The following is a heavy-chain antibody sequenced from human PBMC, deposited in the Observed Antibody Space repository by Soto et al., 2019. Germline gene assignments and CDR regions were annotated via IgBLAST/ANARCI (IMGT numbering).Heavy chain of an antibody. J-gene: IGHJ4*02. V-gene: IGHV3-30*18. CDR1: GFTFSSYG. Sequence: GGSLRLSCAASGFTFSSYGMHWVRQAPGKGLEWVAVISYDGSNKYYADSVKARFTISRDNSKTTLYLQMNSLRAEDTAVYYCAKEKKVCCCSADSCYRDYFDDWGEGALVT. D-gene: IGHD2-15*01. CDR3: AKEKKVCCCSADSCYRDYFDD. CDR2: ISYDGSNK.